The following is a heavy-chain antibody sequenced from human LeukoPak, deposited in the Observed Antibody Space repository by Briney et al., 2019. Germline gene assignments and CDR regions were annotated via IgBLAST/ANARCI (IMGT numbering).Heavy chain of an antibody. D-gene: IGHD6-19*01. CDR3: ARAVAGTTWFNYYYMDV. CDR1: GGTLSSYA. CDR2: IIPIFGTA. V-gene: IGHV1-69*13. Sequence: SVKVSCKASGGTLSSYAISWVRQAPGQGLEWMGGIIPIFGTANYAQKFQGRVTITADESTSTAYMELSSLRSEDTAVYYCARAVAGTTWFNYYYMDVWGKGTRSPSP. J-gene: IGHJ6*03.